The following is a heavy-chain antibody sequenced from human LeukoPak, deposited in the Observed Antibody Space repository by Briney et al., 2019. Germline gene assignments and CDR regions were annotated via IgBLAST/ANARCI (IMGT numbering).Heavy chain of an antibody. CDR1: GITVSSNY. CDR3: AIIYLIVGATTFDY. CDR2: IYSGGGT. D-gene: IGHD1-26*01. Sequence: GGSLRHSCAASGITVSSNYMNWVRQAPGKGLEWVSVIYSGGGTYYADSVKGRFTISRDNSKNTLYLQMNSLRVEDTAVYYCAIIYLIVGATTFDYWGQGTLVTVSS. J-gene: IGHJ4*02. V-gene: IGHV3-66*01.